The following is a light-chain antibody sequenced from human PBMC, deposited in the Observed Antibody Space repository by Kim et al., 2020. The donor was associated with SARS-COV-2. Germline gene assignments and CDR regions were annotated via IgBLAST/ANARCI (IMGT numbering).Light chain of an antibody. J-gene: IGLJ3*02. CDR1: SSDIGDYTY. CDR2: EVS. V-gene: IGLV2-8*01. Sequence: GQSVTNSCTGTSSDIGDYTYVSWYQHHPGRAPKLMIYEVSKRPSGVPDRFSGSKSGNTASLTVSGLQAEDEADYFCSSYAGSNSWVFGGGTQLTVL. CDR3: SSYAGSNSWV.